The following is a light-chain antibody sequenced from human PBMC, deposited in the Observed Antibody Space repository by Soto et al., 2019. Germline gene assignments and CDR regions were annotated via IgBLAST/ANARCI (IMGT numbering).Light chain of an antibody. CDR3: QQYSSYSAWT. CDR1: QSISKW. J-gene: IGKJ1*01. V-gene: IGKV1-5*01. Sequence: DIQMTQSPSTLSASIGDRVTITCRASQSISKWLAWHQQKPGKAPKLLIYDASSLQSGVPPRFSGSGSGTEFTLTIRSLQPDDIATYYCQQYSSYSAWTFGEG. CDR2: DAS.